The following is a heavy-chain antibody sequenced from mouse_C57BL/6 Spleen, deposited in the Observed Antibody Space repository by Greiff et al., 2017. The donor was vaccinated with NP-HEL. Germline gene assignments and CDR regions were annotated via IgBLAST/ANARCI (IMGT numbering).Heavy chain of an antibody. CDR1: GYTFTSYW. V-gene: IGHV1-69*01. Sequence: QVQLKQPGAELVMPGASVKLSCKASGYTFTSYWMHWVKQRPGQGLEWIGEIDPSDSYTNYNQKFKGKSTLTVDKSSSTAYMQLSSLTSEDSAVYYCARGLRSYAMDYWGQGTSVTVSS. D-gene: IGHD1-1*01. CDR3: ARGLRSYAMDY. CDR2: IDPSDSYT. J-gene: IGHJ4*01.